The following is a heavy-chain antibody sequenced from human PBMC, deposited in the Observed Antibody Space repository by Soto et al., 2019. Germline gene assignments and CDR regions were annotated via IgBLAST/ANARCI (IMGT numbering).Heavy chain of an antibody. D-gene: IGHD5-12*01. Sequence: EAPASVKVSCKVSGYTLTELCMHWVRQAPGKGLEWMGGFDPEDGETIYAQKFQGRVTMTEDTSTDTAYMELSSLRSEDTAVYYCATDSRGGYDHGYGMDVWGQGTTVTVSS. CDR1: GYTLTELC. V-gene: IGHV1-24*01. J-gene: IGHJ6*02. CDR2: FDPEDGET. CDR3: ATDSRGGYDHGYGMDV.